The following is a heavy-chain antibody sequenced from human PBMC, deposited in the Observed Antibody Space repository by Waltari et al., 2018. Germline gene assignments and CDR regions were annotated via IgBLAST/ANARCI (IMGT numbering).Heavy chain of an antibody. Sequence: EVQLVESGGGLVQPGGSLRLSCAASGFTFSRFWMSWVRQAPGKGWEWVANIYQDGSVKNYVDSVKGRFTTSRDNARNSLYLQMNSLRVDDTAVYYCVRDDDGGMGAVWGQGTTVTVSS. D-gene: IGHD3-16*01. J-gene: IGHJ6*02. V-gene: IGHV3-7*01. CDR3: VRDDDGGMGAV. CDR1: GFTFSRFW. CDR2: IYQDGSVK.